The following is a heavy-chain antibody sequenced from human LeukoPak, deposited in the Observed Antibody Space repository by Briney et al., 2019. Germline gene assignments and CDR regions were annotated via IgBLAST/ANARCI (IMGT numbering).Heavy chain of an antibody. V-gene: IGHV3-23*01. J-gene: IGHJ6*02. Sequence: ETLSLTCTVSGGSISSYYWSWVRQAPGKGLEWVSAISGSGGSTYYADSVKGRFTISRDNSKNTLYLQMNSLRAEDTAVYYCAKAGPGCSSTSCYMDYYYGMDVWGQGTTVTVSS. D-gene: IGHD2-2*02. CDR2: ISGSGGST. CDR1: GGSISSYY. CDR3: AKAGPGCSSTSCYMDYYYGMDV.